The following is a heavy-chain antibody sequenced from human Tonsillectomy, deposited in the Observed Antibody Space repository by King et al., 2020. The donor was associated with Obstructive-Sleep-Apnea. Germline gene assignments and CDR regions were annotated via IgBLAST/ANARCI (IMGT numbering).Heavy chain of an antibody. J-gene: IGHJ4*02. CDR1: GGSFSGYY. CDR2: INHSEST. D-gene: IGHD2-21*02. Sequence: VQLQQWGAGLLKPSETLSLTCAVYGGSFSGYYWSWIRQPPGKGLEWIGEINHSESTNYNPSLKSRVTISVDTSKNQFSLKLSSVTAADTALYYCARGPNCGGDCYSGDYWGQGTLVTVSS. V-gene: IGHV4-34*01. CDR3: ARGPNCGGDCYSGDY.